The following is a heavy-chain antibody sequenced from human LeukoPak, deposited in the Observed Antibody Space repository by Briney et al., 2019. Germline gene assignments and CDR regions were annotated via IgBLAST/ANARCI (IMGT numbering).Heavy chain of an antibody. CDR2: ISSSGSTI. CDR1: GFTFSDHY. V-gene: IGHV3-11*04. D-gene: IGHD5-18*01. CDR3: ARDSAMGCYYSYYLDV. J-gene: IGHJ6*03. Sequence: GGSLRLSCATSGFTFSDHYMNWIRQAPGKGLEWVSYISSSGSTIYYADSVKGRFTISRDNAKNSLYLQMNSLRAEDTAVYYCARDSAMGCYYSYYLDVWGKGTTVTVSS.